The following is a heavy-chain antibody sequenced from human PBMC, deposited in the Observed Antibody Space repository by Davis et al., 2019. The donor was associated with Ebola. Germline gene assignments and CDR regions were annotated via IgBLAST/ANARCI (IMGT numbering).Heavy chain of an antibody. J-gene: IGHJ4*02. V-gene: IGHV4-39*07. CDR3: ARDQLGRGFDY. CDR1: GGSISSSSYY. D-gene: IGHD7-27*01. CDR2: IYYSGST. Sequence: PSETLSLTCTVSGGSISSSSYYWGWIRQPPGKGLEWIGSIYYSGSTYYNPSLKSRVTISVDTSKNQFSLKLSSVTAADTAVYYCARDQLGRGFDYWGQGTLVTASS.